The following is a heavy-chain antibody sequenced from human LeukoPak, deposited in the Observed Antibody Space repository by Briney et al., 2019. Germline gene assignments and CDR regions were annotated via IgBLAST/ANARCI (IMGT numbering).Heavy chain of an antibody. V-gene: IGHV4-30-2*01. CDR1: GDSFSRGGYY. CDR2: IYHSGDT. D-gene: IGHD3-10*01. Sequence: SQTLSLTCTVSGDSFSRGGYYWNWLRQPPGKGLEWIGYIYHSGDTHYNPSLKSRLTISLDKSKKQFSLNLSSVSAADTAVYYCARDLWFGASYGMDVWGQGTTVTVSS. CDR3: ARDLWFGASYGMDV. J-gene: IGHJ6*02.